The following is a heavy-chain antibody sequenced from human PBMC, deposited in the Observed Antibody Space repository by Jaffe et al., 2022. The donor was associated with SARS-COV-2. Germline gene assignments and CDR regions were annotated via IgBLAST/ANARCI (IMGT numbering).Heavy chain of an antibody. CDR2: IYPGDSDT. Sequence: EVQLVQSGAEVKKPGESLKISCKGSGYSFTSYWIGWVRQMPGKGLEWMGIIYPGDSDTRYSPSFQGQVTISADKSISTAYLQWSSLKASDTAMYYCAREIFYGSGSYPPTYYYYYGMDVWGQGTTVTVSS. CDR3: AREIFYGSGSYPPTYYYYYGMDV. D-gene: IGHD3-10*01. CDR1: GYSFTSYW. J-gene: IGHJ6*02. V-gene: IGHV5-51*01.